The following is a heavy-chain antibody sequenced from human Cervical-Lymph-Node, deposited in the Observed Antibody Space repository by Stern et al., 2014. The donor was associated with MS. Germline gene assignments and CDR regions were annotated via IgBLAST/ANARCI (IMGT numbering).Heavy chain of an antibody. V-gene: IGHV5-51*01. D-gene: IGHD4-17*01. CDR1: GYSFTSYW. CDR2: IYPGDSDT. CDR3: ARNGRATVTTLGYYYYGMDV. Sequence: VQLVQSGAEVKKPGESLKISCKGSGYSFTSYWIGWVRQMPGKGLEWMGIIYPGDSDTRYSPYFQGQVTISADKSISTAYLQWSSLKASDTAMYYCARNGRATVTTLGYYYYGMDVWGQGTTVTVSS. J-gene: IGHJ6*02.